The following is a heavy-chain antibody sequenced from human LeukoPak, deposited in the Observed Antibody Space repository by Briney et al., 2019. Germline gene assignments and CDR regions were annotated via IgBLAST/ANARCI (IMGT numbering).Heavy chain of an antibody. D-gene: IGHD6-25*01. J-gene: IGHJ6*03. V-gene: IGHV3-21*01. CDR1: EFTFSDYS. Sequence: PGVSLRLSCAASEFTFSDYSMNWVRQAPGKGLEWVASISTVSTYTFYAESLKGRISISRDNAKNSLILQMSSLRADDTAVYYCMRDGSGFYYYYYMDVWGKGTTVTVSS. CDR3: MRDGSGFYYYYYMDV. CDR2: ISTVSTYT.